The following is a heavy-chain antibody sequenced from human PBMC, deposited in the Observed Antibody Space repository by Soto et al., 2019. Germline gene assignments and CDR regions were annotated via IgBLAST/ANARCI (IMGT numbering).Heavy chain of an antibody. J-gene: IGHJ4*02. CDR3: ATGRDGDSYYFDY. Sequence: VQLLESGGGLVQPGGSLRLSCAASGFTFSSYAMSWVRQAPGKGLEWVSAISGSGVSTYYADSVKGRFTISRDNSKNTLCLQMNSLRAEDTAVYYCATGRDGDSYYFDYWGQGTLVTVSS. V-gene: IGHV3-23*01. D-gene: IGHD4-17*01. CDR1: GFTFSSYA. CDR2: ISGSGVST.